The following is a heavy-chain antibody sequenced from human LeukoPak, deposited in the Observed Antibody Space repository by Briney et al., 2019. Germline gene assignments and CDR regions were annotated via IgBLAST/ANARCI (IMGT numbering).Heavy chain of an antibody. J-gene: IGHJ6*02. Sequence: SETLSLTCTVSGSSISGYYWSWIRQPAGRGLEWIGRIYTSESINYNPTHKSRITMSVDTSKNQISLRLSPVTAADTAVYFCARDDLVYSVHHGMDVWGRGITVTVSS. CDR3: ARDDLVYSVHHGMDV. D-gene: IGHD2-15*01. CDR1: GSSISGYY. CDR2: IYTSESI. V-gene: IGHV4-4*07.